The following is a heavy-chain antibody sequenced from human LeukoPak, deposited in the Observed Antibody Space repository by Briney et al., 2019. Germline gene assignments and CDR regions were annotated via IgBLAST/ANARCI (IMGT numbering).Heavy chain of an antibody. CDR2: VYYRGTT. V-gene: IGHV4-39*07. J-gene: IGHJ4*02. CDR3: ARHPHISYTTSWTFDS. Sequence: SSETLSLTCTVSDASISSNTNYWGWIRQPPGKGLEWIGSVYYRGTTYYNPSLKSRVTISVDTSKNQFSLRLSFVTAADTAVYFCARHPHISYTTSWTFDSWGQGTQVTVSS. CDR1: DASISSNTNY. D-gene: IGHD2-2*02.